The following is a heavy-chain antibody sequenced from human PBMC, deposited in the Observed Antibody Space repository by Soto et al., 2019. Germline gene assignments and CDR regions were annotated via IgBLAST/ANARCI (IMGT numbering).Heavy chain of an antibody. J-gene: IGHJ4*02. CDR2: IISIFGTP. V-gene: IGHV1-69*12. CDR1: GGTFNSYV. Sequence: QVQLVQSGAEVKKPGSSVKVSCKASGGTFNSYVFNWVRQAPGQGLAWMGGIISIFGTPNYGQKFQGRVTITADESTSTGFMELSSLTSEDTAIYYCARDLGSGYDPGDYWGQGTLVTVSS. CDR3: ARDLGSGYDPGDY. D-gene: IGHD5-12*01.